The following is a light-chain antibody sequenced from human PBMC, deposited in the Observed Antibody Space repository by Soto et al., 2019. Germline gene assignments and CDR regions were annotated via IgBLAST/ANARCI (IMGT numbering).Light chain of an antibody. V-gene: IGLV2-14*01. Sequence: QSALTQPASVSGSPGQSITISCTGTSSDVGGYNYVSWYQQHPGKAPKLMIYDVSNRPSGVSNRFSGSKSGNTASLTISGLQAEDEADYYCSSYTSSSTSVFGPGTK. CDR1: SSDVGGYNY. CDR2: DVS. J-gene: IGLJ1*01. CDR3: SSYTSSSTSV.